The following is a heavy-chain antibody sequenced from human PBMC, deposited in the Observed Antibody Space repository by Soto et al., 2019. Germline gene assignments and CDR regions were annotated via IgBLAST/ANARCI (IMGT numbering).Heavy chain of an antibody. Sequence: GGSLRLSCAASGFTFDYYGMHWVRQGPGKGLEWVSGITWNSATIGYAASVKGRFTISRDNAKNSLYLQMSSLTTEDTAVYYCAKDRWARDSIDVWGQGTTVTVSS. V-gene: IGHV3-9*01. J-gene: IGHJ6*02. CDR2: ITWNSATI. CDR1: GFTFDYYG. CDR3: AKDRWARDSIDV.